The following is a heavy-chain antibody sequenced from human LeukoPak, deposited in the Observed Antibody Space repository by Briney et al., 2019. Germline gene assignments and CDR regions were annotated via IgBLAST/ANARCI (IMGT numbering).Heavy chain of an antibody. J-gene: IGHJ4*02. CDR1: GFTFSSYG. CDR3: AKSFRSGRYADY. Sequence: GGSLRLSCAASGFTFSSYGMHWVRQAPGKGLEWVAFIRYDGSNKYYADSAKGRFTISRDNSKNTLYLQMNSLRAEDTAVYYCAKSFRSGRYADYWGQGTLVTVSS. D-gene: IGHD3-3*01. V-gene: IGHV3-30*02. CDR2: IRYDGSNK.